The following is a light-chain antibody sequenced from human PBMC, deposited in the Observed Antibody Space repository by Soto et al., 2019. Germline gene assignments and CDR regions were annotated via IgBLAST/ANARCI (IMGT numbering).Light chain of an antibody. J-gene: IGLJ2*01. V-gene: IGLV1-40*01. CDR1: SSNIGAGYG. CDR2: DNN. CDR3: QSFDSSRVL. Sequence: QSVLTQPPSVSGAPGQRVTISCTGSSSNIGAGYGVHWYQQLPGTAPKLLIYDNNNRPSGVPDRFSGSKSGTSASLAITGRHAEDEDDYYCQSFDSSRVLFGGGTKLTVL.